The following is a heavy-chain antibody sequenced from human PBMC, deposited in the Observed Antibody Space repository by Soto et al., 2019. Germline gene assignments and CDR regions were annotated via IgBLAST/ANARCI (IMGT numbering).Heavy chain of an antibody. CDR1: GFSLSTSGMR. CDR2: IDWDDGK. CDR3: ARDYYGSGSPRGMDV. V-gene: IGHV2-70*04. D-gene: IGHD3-10*01. Sequence: SGPTLVNPTHTLTLTCTFSGFSLSTSGMRVSWIRQPPGKALEWLARIDWDDGKFYSTSLKTRLTISKDTSKNQVVLTMTNMDPVDTGTYYCARDYYGSGSPRGMDVWGQGTTVTVSS. J-gene: IGHJ6*02.